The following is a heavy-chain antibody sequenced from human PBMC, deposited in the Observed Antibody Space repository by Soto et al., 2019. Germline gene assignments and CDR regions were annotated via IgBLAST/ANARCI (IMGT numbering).Heavy chain of an antibody. V-gene: IGHV4-59*01. CDR1: GGSISSYY. D-gene: IGHD5-18*01. CDR3: EREVDTHPGLGFRYYGMDV. J-gene: IGHJ6*01. Sequence: SETLSLTCTVSGGSISSYYWSWIRQPPGKGLEWIGYIYYSGSTNYNPSLKSRVTISVDTSKNQFSLKLSSVTAADTAVYYCEREVDTHPGLGFRYYGMDVWGQGTTVTVS. CDR2: IYYSGST.